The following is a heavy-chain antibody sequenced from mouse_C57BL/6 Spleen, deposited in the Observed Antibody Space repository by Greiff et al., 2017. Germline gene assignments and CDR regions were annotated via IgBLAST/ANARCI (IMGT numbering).Heavy chain of an antibody. CDR3: ARGRVFYDGYYFDY. D-gene: IGHD2-12*01. J-gene: IGHJ2*01. V-gene: IGHV1-18*01. Sequence: EVQLQQSGPELVKPGASVKIPCKASGYTFTDYNMDWVKQSHGKSLEWIGDINPNNGGTIYNQKFKGKATLTVDKSSSTAYMELRSLTSEDTAVYYWARGRVFYDGYYFDYWGQGTTLTVSS. CDR2: INPNNGGT. CDR1: GYTFTDYN.